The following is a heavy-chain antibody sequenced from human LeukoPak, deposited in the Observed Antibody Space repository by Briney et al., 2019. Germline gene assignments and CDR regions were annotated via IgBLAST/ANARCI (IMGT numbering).Heavy chain of an antibody. CDR3: ARWVIDHSGWIYYYYGMDV. CDR1: GYTFTSYD. V-gene: IGHV1-8*01. Sequence: ASVKVSCKASGYTFTSYDINWVRQATGQGLECMGWMNPNSGNTGYAQKFQGRVTMTRNTSISTAYMELSSLRSEDTAVYYCARWVIDHSGWIYYYYGMDVWGQGTTVTVSS. CDR2: MNPNSGNT. J-gene: IGHJ6*02. D-gene: IGHD6-19*01.